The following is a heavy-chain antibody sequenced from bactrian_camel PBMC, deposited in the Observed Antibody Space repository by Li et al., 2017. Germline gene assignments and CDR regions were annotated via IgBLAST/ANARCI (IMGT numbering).Heavy chain of an antibody. Sequence: QVQLVESGGDSVQAGGSLRLSCQASGYRYSDHCMAWFRQGPGKEREGVALLTSDGRTEYSDSVKGRFTIARDNAKSMVYLQMERLKSEDTALYYCTTRISECVYYTSSDGCYSHRGQGTQVTVS. V-gene: IGHV3S53*01. D-gene: IGHD2*01. J-gene: IGHJ4*01. CDR2: LTSDGRT. CDR1: GYRYSDHC.